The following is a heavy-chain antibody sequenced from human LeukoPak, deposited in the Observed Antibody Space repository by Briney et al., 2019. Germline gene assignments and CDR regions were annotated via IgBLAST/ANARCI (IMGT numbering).Heavy chain of an antibody. J-gene: IGHJ4*02. CDR2: IIPILGTA. CDR3: ARDGSLSGYYPYYFDY. Sequence: SVKVSCKASGGTFSSYAISWVRQAPGQGLEWMGRIIPILGTANYAQKFQGRVTITADKSTSTAYMELSSLRSEDTAVYYCARDGSLSGYYPYYFDYWGQGTLVTVSS. V-gene: IGHV1-69*04. CDR1: GGTFSSYA. D-gene: IGHD3-22*01.